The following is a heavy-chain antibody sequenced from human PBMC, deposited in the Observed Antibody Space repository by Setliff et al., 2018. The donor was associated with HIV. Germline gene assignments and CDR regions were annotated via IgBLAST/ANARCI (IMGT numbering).Heavy chain of an antibody. CDR1: GGSISSTNYY. V-gene: IGHV4-39*07. Sequence: SETLSLTCTVSGGSISSTNYYWGWIRQTPGKGLEWIGSIYYSGTTYYNPSLKSRVTMSVDTSTSRLSLKVHSVTAADTAMYYCARWSHGTSWTDYWGQGTLVTVSS. J-gene: IGHJ4*02. D-gene: IGHD6-13*01. CDR3: ARWSHGTSWTDY. CDR2: IYYSGTT.